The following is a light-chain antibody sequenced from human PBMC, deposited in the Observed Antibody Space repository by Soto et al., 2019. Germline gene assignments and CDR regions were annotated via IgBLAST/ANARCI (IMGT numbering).Light chain of an antibody. CDR2: EGG. Sequence: QSALTQPASVSGSPGQSITISCTGTSSDVGNYNLVSWYQQYPGKAPKLMIYEGGKRPSGVSNRFSGSKSGNTASLTISGLQAEDEADYYCSSYTSSNTLVFGTGTQLTVL. CDR3: SSYTSSNTLV. V-gene: IGLV2-14*02. CDR1: SSDVGNYNL. J-gene: IGLJ1*01.